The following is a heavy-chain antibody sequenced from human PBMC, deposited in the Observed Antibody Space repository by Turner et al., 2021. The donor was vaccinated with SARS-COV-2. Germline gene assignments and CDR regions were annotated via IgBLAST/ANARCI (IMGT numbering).Heavy chain of an antibody. Sequence: QVQLVQSGAEVKKPGASVKVSCKASGYIFINYYIHWVRQAPGQGLECVGIINPSGGGTRYAQKFRGRVTMTRDTSTSTVSMELSSLRSEDTAVYYCARGELWSFSSYDNWGQGTLVTVSS. CDR3: ARGELWSFSSYDN. CDR2: INPSGGGT. CDR1: GYIFINYY. D-gene: IGHD3-10*01. J-gene: IGHJ4*02. V-gene: IGHV1-46*03.